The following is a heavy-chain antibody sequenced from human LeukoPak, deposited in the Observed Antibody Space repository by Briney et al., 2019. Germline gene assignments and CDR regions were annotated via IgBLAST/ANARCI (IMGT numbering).Heavy chain of an antibody. Sequence: SETLSLTCTVSGGSISSYYWSWIRQPPGKGLEWIGYIYYSGSTNYNPSLKSRVTISVDTSKNQFSLKLSSVTAADTAVYYCARAEGLVTPPFDYWGQGTLVTVSS. J-gene: IGHJ4*02. CDR1: GGSISSYY. CDR3: ARAEGLVTPPFDY. CDR2: IYYSGST. V-gene: IGHV4-59*01. D-gene: IGHD3/OR15-3a*01.